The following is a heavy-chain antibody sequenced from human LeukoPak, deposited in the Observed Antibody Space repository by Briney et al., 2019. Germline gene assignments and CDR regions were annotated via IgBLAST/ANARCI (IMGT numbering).Heavy chain of an antibody. CDR2: ICWNSGSI. Sequence: PGGSLRLSCAASGFTFDDYAMHWVRQAPGKGLEWVSGICWNSGSIGYADSVKGRFTISRDNAKNSLYLQMNSLRAEDTALYYCAKDPRPDYYGSGSYYPSYFDYWGQGTLVTVSS. J-gene: IGHJ4*02. D-gene: IGHD3-10*01. V-gene: IGHV3-9*01. CDR3: AKDPRPDYYGSGSYYPSYFDY. CDR1: GFTFDDYA.